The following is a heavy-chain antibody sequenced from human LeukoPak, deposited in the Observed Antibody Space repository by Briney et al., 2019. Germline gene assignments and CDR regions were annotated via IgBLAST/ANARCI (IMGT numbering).Heavy chain of an antibody. Sequence: PGGSLRLSCAASGFTVSSNYMSWVRQAPGKGLEWVSVTYSNGRTYYADSVKGRFTISRDISKNTLYLQMNSLRAEDTAVYYCARAYNWKYYDYWGQGTLVTVSS. CDR3: ARAYNWKYYDY. J-gene: IGHJ4*02. CDR2: TYSNGRT. D-gene: IGHD1-20*01. V-gene: IGHV3-53*01. CDR1: GFTVSSNY.